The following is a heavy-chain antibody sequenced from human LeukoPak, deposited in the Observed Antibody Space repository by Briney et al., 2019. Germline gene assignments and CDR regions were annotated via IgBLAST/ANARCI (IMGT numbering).Heavy chain of an antibody. J-gene: IGHJ3*02. CDR1: GFTFSSYS. CDR3: AVTEPWSSFRLIGAFDI. D-gene: IGHD6-13*01. Sequence: GGSLRLSCAASGFTFSSYSMNWVRQAPGKGLEWVSSISSSSSYIYYADSVKGRFTISRDNAKNSLYLQMNSLRAEDTAVYYCAVTEPWSSFRLIGAFDIWGQGTMVTVSS. V-gene: IGHV3-21*01. CDR2: ISSSSSYI.